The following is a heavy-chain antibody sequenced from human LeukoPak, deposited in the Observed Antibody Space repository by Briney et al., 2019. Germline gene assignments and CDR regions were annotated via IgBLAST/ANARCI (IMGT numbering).Heavy chain of an antibody. D-gene: IGHD3-10*01. Sequence: PSETLSLTCAVYVGSFSGYYWSWIRQPPGKGLEWIGEINHSGSTYYNPSLKSRVTISVDRSKNQFSLKLSSVTAADTAVYYCARDTYYGSGRSRAAFDIWGQGTMVTVSS. V-gene: IGHV4-34*01. CDR1: VGSFSGYY. J-gene: IGHJ3*02. CDR2: INHSGST. CDR3: ARDTYYGSGRSRAAFDI.